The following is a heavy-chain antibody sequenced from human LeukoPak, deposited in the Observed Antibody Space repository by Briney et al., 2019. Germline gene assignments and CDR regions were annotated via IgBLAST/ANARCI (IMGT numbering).Heavy chain of an antibody. CDR2: ISSSDSTI. D-gene: IGHD3-22*01. Sequence: GGSLRLSCAASGFTFSDYYMSWIRQAPGKGLEWVSYISSSDSTIYYADSVKGRFTISRDNAKNSLYLQMNSLRAEDTAVYYCAKRGVVIRVILVGFHKEAYYFDSWGQGALVTVSS. V-gene: IGHV3-11*01. CDR1: GFTFSDYY. CDR3: AKRGVVIRVILVGFHKEAYYFDS. J-gene: IGHJ4*02.